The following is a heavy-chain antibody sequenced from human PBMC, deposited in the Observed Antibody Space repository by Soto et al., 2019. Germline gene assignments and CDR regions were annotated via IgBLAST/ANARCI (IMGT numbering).Heavy chain of an antibody. D-gene: IGHD3-22*01. CDR3: AGDPDSHYNDSHASSYP. J-gene: IGHJ5*02. CDR1: GGTFSTYT. Sequence: QVQLVQSGAEVKKPGSSVKVSCKASGGTFSTYTIPWVRQAPGQGLEWMGRIIPIIGIINYAQKFQGRVTITADKFTGTAYMELTRLRSDDTAVYYCAGDPDSHYNDSHASSYPWGQGTLVTVSS. CDR2: IIPIIGII. V-gene: IGHV1-69*08.